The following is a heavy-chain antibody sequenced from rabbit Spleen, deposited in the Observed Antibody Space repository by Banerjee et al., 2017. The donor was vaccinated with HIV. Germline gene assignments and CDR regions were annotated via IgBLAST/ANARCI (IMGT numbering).Heavy chain of an antibody. V-gene: IGHV1S40*01. Sequence: QSLEESGGDLVKPGASLTLTCTASGFSFSSNYYMCWVRQAPGKGLEWIACIYAGSSGSTYYASWAKGRFTISKTSSTTVTLQMTSLTAADTATYFCARETWGSTGNYGLWGPGTLVTVS. CDR1: GFSFSSNYY. J-gene: IGHJ4*01. CDR2: IYAGSSGST. CDR3: ARETWGSTGNYGL. D-gene: IGHD7-1*01.